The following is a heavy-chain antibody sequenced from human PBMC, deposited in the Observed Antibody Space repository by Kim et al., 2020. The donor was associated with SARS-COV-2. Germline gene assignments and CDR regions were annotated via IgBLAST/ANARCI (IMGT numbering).Heavy chain of an antibody. CDR3: ENSKPTTFDY. CDR1: GASISNFY. D-gene: IGHD4-4*01. CDR2: ISYSGST. V-gene: IGHV4-59*08. Sequence: SETLSLTCTVSGASISNFYWTWVRQPPGKGLEWIGHISYSGSTNYNPSLRNRLTMSVDTSKNKFSLKLNSVTAADTAVYYYENSKPTTFDYWGQVILVT. J-gene: IGHJ4*02.